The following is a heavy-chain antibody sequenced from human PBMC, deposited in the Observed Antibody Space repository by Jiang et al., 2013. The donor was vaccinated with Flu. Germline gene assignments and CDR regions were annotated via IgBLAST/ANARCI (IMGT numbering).Heavy chain of an antibody. D-gene: IGHD3-22*01. Sequence: PTQTLTLTCTFSGFSLSTSGMCVSWIRQPPGKALEWLALIDWDDDKYYSTSLKTRLTISKDTSKNQVVLTMTNMDPVDTATYYCARIRTYYYDSSGYHDAFDIWGQGTMVTVSS. CDR2: IDWDDDK. J-gene: IGHJ3*02. CDR1: GFSLSTSGMC. CDR3: ARIRTYYYDSSGYHDAFDI. V-gene: IGHV2-70*01.